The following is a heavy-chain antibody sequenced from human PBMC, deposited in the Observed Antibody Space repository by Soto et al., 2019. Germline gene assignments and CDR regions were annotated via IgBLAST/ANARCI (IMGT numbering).Heavy chain of an antibody. CDR1: GFTFTRYS. V-gene: IGHV3-21*06. CDR2: VSSTTNYI. Sequence: GGSLRLSCAASGFTFTRYSMNWVRQAPGKGLEWGSSVSSTTNYIYYGDSMKGRFTISRDNAKNSLYLEMNSLRGEDTAVYYCARESEDLTSNFDYWGQGTLVTVSS. CDR3: ARESEDLTSNFDY. J-gene: IGHJ4*02.